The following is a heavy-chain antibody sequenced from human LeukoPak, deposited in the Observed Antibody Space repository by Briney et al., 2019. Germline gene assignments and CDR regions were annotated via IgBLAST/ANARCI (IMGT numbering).Heavy chain of an antibody. J-gene: IGHJ4*02. CDR2: IWYDGSNK. Sequence: PGGSLRLSCAASGFTFSSYGMHWVRQAPGKGLEWVAVIWYDGSNKYYADSVKGRFTISRDNSKNTLYLQMNSLRADDTAVYHCSKGYRSDSGRGIGYFDYWGLGTLVTVSS. V-gene: IGHV3-33*06. CDR3: SKGYRSDSGRGIGYFDY. D-gene: IGHD1-26*01. CDR1: GFTFSSYG.